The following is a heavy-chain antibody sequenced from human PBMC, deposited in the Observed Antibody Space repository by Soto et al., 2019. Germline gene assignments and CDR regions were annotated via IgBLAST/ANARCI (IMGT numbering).Heavy chain of an antibody. CDR1: GGSISSSGYY. D-gene: IGHD4-4*01. CDR3: ASSSNFPLDC. CDR2: IYYSGST. V-gene: IGHV4-39*07. Sequence: SETLSLTCTVSGGSISSSGYYWGWIRQQPGKGLEWIGGIYYSGSTNYNPSLKSRVTISVDTSKNQFSLKLSSVTAADTAVYYCASSSNFPLDCWGQGTLVTVSS. J-gene: IGHJ4*02.